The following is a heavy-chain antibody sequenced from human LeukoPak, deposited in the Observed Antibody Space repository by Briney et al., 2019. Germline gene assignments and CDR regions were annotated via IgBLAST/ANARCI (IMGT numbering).Heavy chain of an antibody. CDR3: AKDGYSNSRYDWFDP. J-gene: IGHJ5*02. D-gene: IGHD6-13*01. CDR1: GFTFSSYA. Sequence: GGSLRLSCAASGFTFSSYAMSWVRQAPGKGLEWVSGISSGGGTYYADSVKGRFTISRDNSKNTLYLQMNNLRAENTAVYYCAKDGYSNSRYDWFDPWGQGTLVTVSS. V-gene: IGHV3-23*01. CDR2: ISSGGGT.